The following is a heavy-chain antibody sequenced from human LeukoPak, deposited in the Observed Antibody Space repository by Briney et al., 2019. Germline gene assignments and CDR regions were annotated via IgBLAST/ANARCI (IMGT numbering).Heavy chain of an antibody. D-gene: IGHD3-3*01. CDR3: ARATYYDFWSGTSYGMDV. V-gene: IGHV4-59*08. Sequence: SETLSLTCAVYGGSFSGYYWSWVRQPPGKGLEWIAYIYYSGSTNYNPSLKSRVTISLDTSKKQFSLKLSSVTAADTAVYSCARATYYDFWSGTSYGMDVWGQGTTVIVSS. CDR1: GGSFSGYY. J-gene: IGHJ6*02. CDR2: IYYSGST.